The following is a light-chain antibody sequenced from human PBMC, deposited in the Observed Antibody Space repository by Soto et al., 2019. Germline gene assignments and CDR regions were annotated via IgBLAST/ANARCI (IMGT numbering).Light chain of an antibody. Sequence: SQSASSMCVSPGERVTLNCMARHNFXKHISWFLRKPGQTPRILXDNAIIRAADGPARFSGSWSGTEFPLTINSLHSEYFAVYYCQQYDAGTRTFGGGTKVEIK. CDR1: HNFXKH. CDR3: QQYDAGTRT. CDR2: NAI. J-gene: IGKJ4*02. V-gene: IGKV3-15*01.